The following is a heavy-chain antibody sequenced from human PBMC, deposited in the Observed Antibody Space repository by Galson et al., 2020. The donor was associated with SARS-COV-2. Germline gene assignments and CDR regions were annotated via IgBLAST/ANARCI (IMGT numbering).Heavy chain of an antibody. V-gene: IGHV3-33*01. D-gene: IGHD2-21*01. Sequence: GGSLRLSCAASGFTFSSYGMHWVRQAPGKGLEWVAVIWYDGSNKYYADSVKGRFTISRDNSKNTLYLQMNSLRAEDTAVYYCATVISPYYAFDICGQGTMVTVSS. CDR2: IWYDGSNK. CDR1: GFTFSSYG. J-gene: IGHJ3*02. CDR3: ATVISPYYAFDI.